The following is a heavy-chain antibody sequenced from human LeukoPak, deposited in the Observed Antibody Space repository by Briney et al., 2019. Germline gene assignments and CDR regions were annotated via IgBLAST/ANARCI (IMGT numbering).Heavy chain of an antibody. V-gene: IGHV1-69*05. CDR2: IIPIFGTA. D-gene: IGHD3-16*01. CDR3: ARSRGGQPYYYYYYMDV. Sequence: GAPVKVSCKASGGTFSSYAISWVRQAPGQGLEWMGGIIPIFGTANYAQKFQGRVTITTDESTSTAYMELSSLRSEDTAVYYCARSRGGQPYYYYYYMDVWGKGTTVTVSS. J-gene: IGHJ6*03. CDR1: GGTFSSYA.